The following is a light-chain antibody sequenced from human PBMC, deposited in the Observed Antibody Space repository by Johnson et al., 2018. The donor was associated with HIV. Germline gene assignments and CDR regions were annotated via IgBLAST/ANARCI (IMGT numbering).Light chain of an antibody. CDR1: SSNIGSNT. CDR3: GTWDTRLSVLYV. J-gene: IGLJ1*01. Sequence: QSVLTQPPSASQTPGQRVTISCSGSSSNIGSNTVNWYQQLPGTAPKLLIYDNNQRPSGVPDRFSGSKSGTSASLGITALQTGDEADFYCGTWDTRLSVLYVFGSGTKVTVL. CDR2: DNN. V-gene: IGLV1-44*01.